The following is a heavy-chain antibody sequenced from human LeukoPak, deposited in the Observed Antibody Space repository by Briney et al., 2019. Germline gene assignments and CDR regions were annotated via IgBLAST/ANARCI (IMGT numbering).Heavy chain of an antibody. Sequence: SETLSLTCAVSGGSFSGYYWTWIRQPPGKELEWIGYVYYSGSANYNPSLESRVTISLDTSKNHFSLKLSSVTAADTAVYYCATLSNRRGYSYGYRGGDAFDIWGQGTMVTVSS. CDR1: GGSFSGYY. V-gene: IGHV4-59*01. CDR3: ATLSNRRGYSYGYRGGDAFDI. CDR2: VYYSGSA. D-gene: IGHD5-18*01. J-gene: IGHJ3*02.